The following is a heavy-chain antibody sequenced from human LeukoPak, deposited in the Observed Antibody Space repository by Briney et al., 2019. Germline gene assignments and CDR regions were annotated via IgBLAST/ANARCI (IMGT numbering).Heavy chain of an antibody. V-gene: IGHV3-7*01. CDR2: IKKDGSES. J-gene: IGHJ4*02. CDR1: GFTFTNYW. CDR3: ARHYYDTSSYYARDHFDY. D-gene: IGHD3-22*01. Sequence: GSLRLSCAASGFTFTNYWMTWVRQAPGKGLEWVANIKKDGSESYYADSVRGRSTVSRDNAKNSLYLQMNSLRAEDTAVYYCARHYYDTSSYYARDHFDYWGQGTLVTVSS.